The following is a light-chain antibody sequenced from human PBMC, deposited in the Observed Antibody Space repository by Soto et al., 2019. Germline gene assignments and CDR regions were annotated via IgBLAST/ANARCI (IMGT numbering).Light chain of an antibody. CDR2: AAS. Sequence: DIQMTQSPSSVSASVGDRVTITCRASQGISSWVAWYQQKPGKAPQLLIYAASTLQSGVPSRFSGSGSGTDFTLTISSLQPEDFAAYYCQQANSFFPVTFGPGTKVEIK. J-gene: IGKJ3*01. CDR3: QQANSFFPVT. CDR1: QGISSW. V-gene: IGKV1-12*01.